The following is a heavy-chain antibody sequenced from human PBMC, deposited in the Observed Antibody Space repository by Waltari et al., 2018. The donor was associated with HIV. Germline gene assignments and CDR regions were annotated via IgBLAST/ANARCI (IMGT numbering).Heavy chain of an antibody. CDR1: GFDFSNFG. CDR2: IWFYSSNK. D-gene: IGHD1-1*01. J-gene: IGHJ4*02. Sequence: QVQLVESGGGVVQPGRSLRLSCAASGFDFSNFGMHWVRQAPGKGWELGGVIWFYSSNKYYGDSVKGRFTISRDNSKKTVYLQMNSLRGEDTAVYYCAMLTREGYNGVFDYWGQGTLVTVSS. CDR3: AMLTREGYNGVFDY. V-gene: IGHV3-33*08.